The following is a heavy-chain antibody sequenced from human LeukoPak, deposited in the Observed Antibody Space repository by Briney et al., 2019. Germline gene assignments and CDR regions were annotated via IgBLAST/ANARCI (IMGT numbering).Heavy chain of an antibody. CDR2: IYRSGST. D-gene: IGHD3-3*01. V-gene: IGHV4-4*02. Sequence: PSGTLSLTCAVSGGSISSSNWWSWVRQPPGKGLEWIGEIYRSGSTNYNPSLKSRVTISVDTSKNQFSLKLSSVTAADTAVYYCARGYDFWSGYYFDYWGQGTLVTVSS. CDR1: GGSISSSNW. J-gene: IGHJ4*02. CDR3: ARGYDFWSGYYFDY.